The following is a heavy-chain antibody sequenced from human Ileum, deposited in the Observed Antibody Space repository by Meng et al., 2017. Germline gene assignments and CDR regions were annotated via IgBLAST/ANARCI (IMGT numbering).Heavy chain of an antibody. CDR3: ARTSGWFYY. CDR1: GGSFSGYY. D-gene: IGHD6-19*01. Sequence: QVQLQQWGAGLLKPSETLSLTCAGYGGSFSGYYWSWIRQPPGKGLEWIGEINHSGSTNYNPSLKSRVTISVDTSKNQFSLKLSSVTAADTAVYYCARTSGWFYYWGQGTLVTVSS. V-gene: IGHV4-34*01. J-gene: IGHJ4*02. CDR2: INHSGST.